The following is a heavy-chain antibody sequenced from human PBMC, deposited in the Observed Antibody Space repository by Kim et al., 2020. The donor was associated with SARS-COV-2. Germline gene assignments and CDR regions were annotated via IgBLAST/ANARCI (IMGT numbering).Heavy chain of an antibody. J-gene: IGHJ3*02. Sequence: SETLSLTCTVSGGSISSGGYYWSWIRQHPGKGLEWIGYIYYSGSTYYNPSLKSRVTISVDTSKNQFSLKLSSVTAADTAVYYCARRVLSMEQHAFDIWGQGTMVTVSS. V-gene: IGHV4-31*03. CDR1: GGSISSGGYY. CDR3: ARRVLSMEQHAFDI. CDR2: IYYSGST. D-gene: IGHD1-1*01.